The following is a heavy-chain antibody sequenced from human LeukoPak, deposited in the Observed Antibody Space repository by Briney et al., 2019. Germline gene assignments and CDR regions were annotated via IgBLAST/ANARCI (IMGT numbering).Heavy chain of an antibody. Sequence: GGSLRLSCAASGFTFSSYAMHWVRQAPGKGLEWVAVISYDGSNKYYADSVKGRFTISRDNARKSLYLQMNSLRVEDTAVYYCARDTSPEDSSAYYDSLDYWGQGTLVAVSS. J-gene: IGHJ4*02. CDR3: ARDTSPEDSSAYYDSLDY. V-gene: IGHV3-30-3*01. CDR2: ISYDGSNK. D-gene: IGHD3-22*01. CDR1: GFTFSSYA.